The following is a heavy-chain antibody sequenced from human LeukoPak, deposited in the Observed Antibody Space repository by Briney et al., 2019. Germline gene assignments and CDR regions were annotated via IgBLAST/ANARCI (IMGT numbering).Heavy chain of an antibody. CDR1: GFTFSSYA. CDR3: AKYAPPTTVVTRFFDY. Sequence: PGGSLRLSCAASGFTFSSYAMTWVRQAPGKGLEWVSVIGRYGGDIQYADSVKGRFTISRDNSENTLYLQMNSLRAKDTAVYYCAKYAPPTTVVTRFFDYWGQGTLVTVSS. J-gene: IGHJ4*02. V-gene: IGHV3-23*01. CDR2: IGRYGGDI. D-gene: IGHD4-23*01.